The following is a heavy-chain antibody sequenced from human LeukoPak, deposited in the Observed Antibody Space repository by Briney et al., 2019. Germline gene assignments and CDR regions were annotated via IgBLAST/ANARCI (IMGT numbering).Heavy chain of an antibody. V-gene: IGHV3-7*01. J-gene: IGHJ4*02. D-gene: IGHD3-22*01. CDR1: VFTFSSYW. Sequence: PGGSLRLSCASSVFTFSSYWISWVRRAPGKGLEWVANIKQEGSEKYYVDSVKGRFTISRDNAKNSLYLQMNSLRAEDTAVYYCARAPRYYYDSSGYSDYFDYWGQGNLVTVSS. CDR2: IKQEGSEK. CDR3: ARAPRYYYDSSGYSDYFDY.